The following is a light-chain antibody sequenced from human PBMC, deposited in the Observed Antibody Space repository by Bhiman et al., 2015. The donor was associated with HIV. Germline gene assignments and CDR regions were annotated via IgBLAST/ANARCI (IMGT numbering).Light chain of an antibody. CDR2: KNN. J-gene: IGLJ3*02. Sequence: QSVLTQTPSASGAPGQGVTISCSGSSSNVGRNYVYWYQQLPGTTPKLLIYKNNQRPSGVPDRFSGSKSGNTASLTVSGLQAEDEADYCGSYTSSSTRVFGGGTKLTVL. V-gene: IGLV1-47*01. CDR3: SYTSSSTRV. CDR1: SSNVGRNY.